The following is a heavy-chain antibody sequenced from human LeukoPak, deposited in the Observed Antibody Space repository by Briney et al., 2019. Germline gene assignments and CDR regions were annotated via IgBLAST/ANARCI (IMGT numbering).Heavy chain of an antibody. CDR2: IRYDGSNK. CDR1: GFTFSSYG. CDR3: ATPGVWYSSGWFPLDY. D-gene: IGHD6-19*01. J-gene: IGHJ4*02. Sequence: PGRSLRLSCAASGFTFSSYGMHWVRQAPGKGLEWVAFIRYDGSNKYYADSVKGRFTISRDNSKNTLYLQMNSLRAEDTAVYYCATPGVWYSSGWFPLDYWGQGTLVTVSS. V-gene: IGHV3-30*02.